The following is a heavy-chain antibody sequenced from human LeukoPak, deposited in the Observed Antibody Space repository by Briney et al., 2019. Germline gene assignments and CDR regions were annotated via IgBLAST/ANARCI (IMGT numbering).Heavy chain of an antibody. CDR2: ISYDGSDR. CDR1: GFTFSSYA. CDR3: ARESTVTMGDYYFDY. J-gene: IGHJ4*02. D-gene: IGHD4-17*01. V-gene: IGHV3-30*04. Sequence: GGSLRLSCAASGFTFSSYAMSWVRQAPGKGLEWVAVISYDGSDRYYADSVKGRLTISRDNSKNTVYLQMNSLRAEDTAVYYCARESTVTMGDYYFDYWGQGTPVTVSS.